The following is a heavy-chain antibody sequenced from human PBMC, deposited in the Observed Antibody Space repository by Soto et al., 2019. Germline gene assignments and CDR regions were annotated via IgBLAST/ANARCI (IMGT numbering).Heavy chain of an antibody. CDR3: SRENYYGGHVIGSLDL. V-gene: IGHV3-30-3*01. CDR2: VSSEGGTQ. CDR1: GFTFSTYA. J-gene: IGHJ2*01. Sequence: QVQLVESGGGVVQPGRSLRLSCSASGFTFSTYAMQWVRQAPGKGLEWVAVVSSEGGTQFYADFVKGRFTISRDNSRNSLYLQMSSLTTDDAGIYYCSRENYYGGHVIGSLDLWGRGTLVSVSS. D-gene: IGHD3-22*01.